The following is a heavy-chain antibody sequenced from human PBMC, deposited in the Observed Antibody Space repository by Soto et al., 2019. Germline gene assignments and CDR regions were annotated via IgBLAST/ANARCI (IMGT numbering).Heavy chain of an antibody. CDR3: ARCPPGYYYGSGSYYNVYYYYGMDV. J-gene: IGHJ6*02. CDR2: INPSGGST. D-gene: IGHD3-10*01. CDR1: GYTFTSYY. Sequence: ASVKPSCKASGYTFTSYYMHWVRQAPGQGLEWMGIINPSGGSTSYAQKFQGRVTMTRDTSTSTVYMELRSLRSDDTAVYYCARCPPGYYYGSGSYYNVYYYYGMDVWGQGTTVTVSS. V-gene: IGHV1-46*01.